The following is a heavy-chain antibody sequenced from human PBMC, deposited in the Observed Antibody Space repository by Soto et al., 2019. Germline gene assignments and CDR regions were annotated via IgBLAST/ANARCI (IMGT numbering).Heavy chain of an antibody. V-gene: IGHV3-23*01. D-gene: IGHD2-2*01. J-gene: IGHJ6*02. CDR1: GFTFSTYA. Sequence: EVQLLESGGGLVQPGGSLRLSCAASGFTFSTYAMSWARQAPGKGLEWVAGIDDSGVSTYYADSVKGRLTTSRDNSKNTLYLQMGSLRAEDTAVYYCVKGQSSSWSQTGGMDVWGQGTTVTVSS. CDR2: IDDSGVST. CDR3: VKGQSSSWSQTGGMDV.